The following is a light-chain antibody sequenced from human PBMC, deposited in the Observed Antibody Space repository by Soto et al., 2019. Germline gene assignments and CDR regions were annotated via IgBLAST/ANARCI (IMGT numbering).Light chain of an antibody. J-gene: IGKJ3*01. CDR2: DAS. CDR3: QQRSNWPPLFT. V-gene: IGKV3-11*01. Sequence: EIVLTQSPATLSLSPGERATLSCRASQSVSSYLAWYQQKPGQAPRLLIYDASNRATGIPARFSGSGSGTHFTPTISSLEPEDFAVYYCQQRSNWPPLFTFGRGTKVDIK. CDR1: QSVSSY.